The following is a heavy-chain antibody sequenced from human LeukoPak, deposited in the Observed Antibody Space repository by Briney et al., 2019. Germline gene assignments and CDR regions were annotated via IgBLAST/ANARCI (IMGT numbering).Heavy chain of an antibody. Sequence: SETLSLTCAVYGGSFSGYYWSWIRQPPGKGLEWIGEINHSGSTNYNPSLKSRVTISVDTSKNQFSLKLSSVAAADTAVYYCARKVVVVAATINWFDPWGQGTLVTVSS. CDR1: GGSFSGYY. J-gene: IGHJ5*02. CDR3: ARKVVVVAATINWFDP. V-gene: IGHV4-34*01. CDR2: INHSGST. D-gene: IGHD2-15*01.